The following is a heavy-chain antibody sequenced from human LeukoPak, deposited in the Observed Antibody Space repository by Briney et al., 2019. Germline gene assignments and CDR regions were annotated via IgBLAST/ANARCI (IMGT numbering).Heavy chain of an antibody. D-gene: IGHD1-1*01. CDR3: ARVEATTGRNYHYYYMDV. CDR1: GFYFSGYS. CDR2: INTGSTYM. J-gene: IGHJ6*03. Sequence: GGSLRLSCAASGFYFSGYSMNWVRDAPGKGLEWVSSINTGSTYMYYADSVKGRFTISRDNAKNSLHLQMFSLRAEDTAVYFCARVEATTGRNYHYYYMDVWGKGTTVTVSS. V-gene: IGHV3-21*01.